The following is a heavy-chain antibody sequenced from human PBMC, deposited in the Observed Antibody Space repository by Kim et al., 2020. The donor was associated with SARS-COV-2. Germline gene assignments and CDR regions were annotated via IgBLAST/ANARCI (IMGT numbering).Heavy chain of an antibody. CDR2: IYYSGST. CDR3: ARDVDYGSGRGYYYYYGMDV. CDR1: GGSISSYY. J-gene: IGHJ6*02. Sequence: SETLSLTCTVSGGSISSYYWSWIRQPPGKGLEWIGYIYYSGSTNYNPSLKSRVTISVDTSKNQFSLKLSSVTAADTAVYYCARDVDYGSGRGYYYYYGMDVWGQGTTVTVSS. V-gene: IGHV4-59*01. D-gene: IGHD3-10*01.